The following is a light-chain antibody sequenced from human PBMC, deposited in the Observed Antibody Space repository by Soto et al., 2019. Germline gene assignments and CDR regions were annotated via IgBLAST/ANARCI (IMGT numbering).Light chain of an antibody. CDR2: DVS. V-gene: IGLV2-14*01. J-gene: IGLJ1*01. CDR3: SSYTSSSTHYV. Sequence: QSALXXXXSXXXSXGQSXTIXXXXXXSDXGGYNYVSWYQQHPGKAPKLMIYDVSNRPSGVSNRFSGSKSGNTASLTISGLQAEDEADYYCSSYTSSSTHYVFXTGTKLTVL. CDR1: XSDXGGYNY.